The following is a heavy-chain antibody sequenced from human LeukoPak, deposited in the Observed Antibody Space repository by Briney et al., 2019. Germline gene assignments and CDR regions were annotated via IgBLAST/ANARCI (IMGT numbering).Heavy chain of an antibody. CDR3: AIWADYYDSTYFDY. D-gene: IGHD3-22*01. J-gene: IGHJ4*02. V-gene: IGHV3-21*01. CDR2: ISGGSSYI. CDR1: GLTFSSYG. Sequence: PGRSLRLSCAVSGLTFSSYGMHWVRQAPGKGLEWVSSISGGSSYIYYVDSVKGRFTISRDNAKNSPYLQMNSLRAEDTAVYYCAIWADYYDSTYFDYWGQGTLVTVSS.